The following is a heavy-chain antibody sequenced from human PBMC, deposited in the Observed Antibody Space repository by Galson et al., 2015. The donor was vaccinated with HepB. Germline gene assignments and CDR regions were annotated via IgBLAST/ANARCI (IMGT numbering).Heavy chain of an antibody. CDR2: IDPSGSYT. D-gene: IGHD3-22*01. CDR3: AKHHCDRSGYRPDWFDP. J-gene: IGHJ5*02. Sequence: QSGAEVTKPGESLRISCKGSGYSFTNYWITWVRQMPGKGLEWMGRIDPSGSYTKYSPSFQGHVTMSADKSISTAYLQWSSLKASDTAMYYCAKHHCDRSGYRPDWFDPWGQGTLVTVSS. CDR1: GYSFTNYW. V-gene: IGHV5-10-1*01.